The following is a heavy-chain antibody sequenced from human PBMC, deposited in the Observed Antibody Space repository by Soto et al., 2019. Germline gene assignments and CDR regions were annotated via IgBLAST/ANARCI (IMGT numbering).Heavy chain of an antibody. D-gene: IGHD3-3*01. CDR2: IIPIFGTA. CDR3: AREDRGYDFWSGYFGSRYYYGMDV. V-gene: IGHV1-69*06. J-gene: IGHJ6*02. Sequence: GXSVKVSCKASAGTFSSYAISWVRQAPGQGLEWMGGIIPIFGTANYAQKFQGRVTITADKSTSTAYMELSSLRSEDTAVYYCAREDRGYDFWSGYFGSRYYYGMDVWGQGTTVTASS. CDR1: AGTFSSYA.